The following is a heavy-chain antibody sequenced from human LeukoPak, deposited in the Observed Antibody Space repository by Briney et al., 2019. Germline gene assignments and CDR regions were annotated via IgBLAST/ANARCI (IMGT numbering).Heavy chain of an antibody. V-gene: IGHV4-34*01. CDR3: ARGGVYDFWSGYYAWFDP. CDR2: INHSGST. J-gene: IGHJ5*02. D-gene: IGHD3-3*01. CDR1: GGSFSGYY. Sequence: SETLSLTCAVYGGSFSGYYWSWLRQPPGKGLEWIGEINHSGSTNYNPSLKSRVTISVDTSKNQFSLKLSSVTAADTAVYYCARGGVYDFWSGYYAWFDPWGQGTLVTVSS.